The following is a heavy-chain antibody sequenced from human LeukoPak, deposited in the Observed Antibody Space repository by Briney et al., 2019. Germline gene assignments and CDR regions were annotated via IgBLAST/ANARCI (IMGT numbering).Heavy chain of an antibody. D-gene: IGHD3-10*01. CDR2: ISGRGDST. CDR1: GFTFRSYA. Sequence: PGGSLRLSRAASGFTFRSYAMTWVRQAPGKGLEWVSTISGRGDSTYYADSVKGRFTISRDRSKNTLYLQMNSLGAEDTAVYYCAKFIWFGESEALDYWGQGTLVAVSS. J-gene: IGHJ4*02. CDR3: AKFIWFGESEALDY. V-gene: IGHV3-23*01.